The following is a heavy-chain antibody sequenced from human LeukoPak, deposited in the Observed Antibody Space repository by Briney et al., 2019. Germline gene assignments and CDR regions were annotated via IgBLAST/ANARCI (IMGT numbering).Heavy chain of an antibody. J-gene: IGHJ4*02. D-gene: IGHD6-13*01. Sequence: SETLSLTCAVYGGSFSGYYWSWIRQPPGKGLEWIGEINHSGSTNYNPSLKSRVTISVDTSKNQFSLKLSSVTAADTAVYYCARGCSLQRHSKQQLLFFYWGQGTLVTVSS. CDR2: INHSGST. V-gene: IGHV4-34*01. CDR3: ARGCSLQRHSKQQLLFFY. CDR1: GGSFSGYY.